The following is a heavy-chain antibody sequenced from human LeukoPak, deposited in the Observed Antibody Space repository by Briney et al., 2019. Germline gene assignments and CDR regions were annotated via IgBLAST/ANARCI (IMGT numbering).Heavy chain of an antibody. CDR2: ISKDGGNE. J-gene: IGHJ4*02. Sequence: GRSLRLSCAASEFTFNNYGMHWVRQAPGKGLEWVALISKDGGNEYYADSVKGRFTISRDNSKNTLDLQMSSLRADDTAVYYCAKHSSGITVAGTIQYWGQGTLVTVSS. CDR1: EFTFNNYG. D-gene: IGHD6-19*01. CDR3: AKHSSGITVAGTIQY. V-gene: IGHV3-30*18.